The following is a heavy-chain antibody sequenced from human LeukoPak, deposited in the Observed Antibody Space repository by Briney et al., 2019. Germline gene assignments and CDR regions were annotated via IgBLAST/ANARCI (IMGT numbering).Heavy chain of an antibody. CDR3: ARIYRSTSGYCFDH. CDR1: GFIYSNYW. D-gene: IGHD6-6*01. CDR2: IKQDGSEK. V-gene: IGHV3-7*01. Sequence: QSGGSLRLSCAASGFIYSNYWMSWVRQAPGKGLEWVANIKQDGSEKYYVDSLKGRSTISRDNANNSLSLQMNSLRAEDTSVYYCARIYRSTSGYCFDHWGQGTLVTVSS. J-gene: IGHJ4*02.